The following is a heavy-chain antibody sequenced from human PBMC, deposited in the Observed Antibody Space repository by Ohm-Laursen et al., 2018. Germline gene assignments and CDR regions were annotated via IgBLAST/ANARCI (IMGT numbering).Heavy chain of an antibody. D-gene: IGHD3-16*01. CDR2: IWYDGTEQ. CDR1: GFTFRNYG. J-gene: IGHJ3*02. Sequence: SLRLSCAASGFTFRNYGMHWVRQAPGKGLEWVAVIWYDGTEQKYADSVTGRFTISRDNSNNALYLQMNSLRVEDTAMYYCARDSAQGGAFDIWGQGSLVTVSS. CDR3: ARDSAQGGAFDI. V-gene: IGHV3-33*01.